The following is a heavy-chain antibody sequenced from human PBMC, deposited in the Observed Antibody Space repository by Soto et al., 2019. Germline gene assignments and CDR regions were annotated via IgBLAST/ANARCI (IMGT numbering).Heavy chain of an antibody. CDR1: GGSISSGGYY. V-gene: IGHV4-31*03. CDR3: ARGAYDFWSGAGGFDP. Sequence: SETLSLTCTVSGGSISSGGYYWSWIRQHPGKGLEWIGYIYYSGSTYYNPSLKSRVTISVDTSKSQFSLKLSSVTAADTAVYYCARGAYDFWSGAGGFDPWGQGTLVTVSS. CDR2: IYYSGST. J-gene: IGHJ5*02. D-gene: IGHD3-3*01.